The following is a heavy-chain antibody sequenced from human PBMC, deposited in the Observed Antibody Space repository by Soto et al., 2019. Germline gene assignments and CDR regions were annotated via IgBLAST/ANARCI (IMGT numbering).Heavy chain of an antibody. Sequence: QVQLQESGPGLVKPSETLSLTCSVSGGSISNHYWSWIRPPPGKGLEWIGYIYYNGNTNYNPSLKSRVTMSVDTSRNQLSLKLTTVTAADTAVYYCTRANWYSEYWGQGTLVTVSS. CDR2: IYYNGNT. D-gene: IGHD7-27*01. CDR1: GGSISNHY. V-gene: IGHV4-59*11. J-gene: IGHJ4*02. CDR3: TRANWYSEY.